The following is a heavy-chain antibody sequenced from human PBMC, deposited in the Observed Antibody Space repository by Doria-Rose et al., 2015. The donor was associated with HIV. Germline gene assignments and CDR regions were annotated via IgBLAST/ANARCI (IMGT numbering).Heavy chain of an antibody. Sequence: QVQLQQWGAGLVKPSETLSLTCAVFGGSFSGYYWSWIRQTPWKGLEWTRVINPRGSTNYKTSLKSRVTISLDTSKNLFSLKLSSVTAADTAVYYCARGLLRGGWNDVDYYYGMDVWGQGTTVTVSS. CDR1: GGSFSGYY. V-gene: IGHV4-34*01. CDR3: ARGLLRGGWNDVDYYYGMDV. J-gene: IGHJ6*02. CDR2: INPRGST. D-gene: IGHD1-1*01.